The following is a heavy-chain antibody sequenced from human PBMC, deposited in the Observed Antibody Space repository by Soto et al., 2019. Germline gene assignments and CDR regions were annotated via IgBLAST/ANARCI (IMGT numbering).Heavy chain of an antibody. CDR3: AREREGELWFDY. D-gene: IGHD3-16*01. CDR2: IYSSVST. J-gene: IGHJ4*02. V-gene: IGHV4-31*03. Sequence: SETLSLTCTVSGGSISSGGYYCSWIRQHPGKGLEWIGYIYSSVSTYYNPSLKSRVTISVDPSKNQFSLKLSSVTAADTDVYYCAREREGELWFDYWGQGTLVTVSS. CDR1: GGSISSGGYY.